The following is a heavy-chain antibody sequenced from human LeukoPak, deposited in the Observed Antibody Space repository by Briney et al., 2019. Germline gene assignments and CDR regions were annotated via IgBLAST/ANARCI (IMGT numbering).Heavy chain of an antibody. CDR3: ARGVSYYYDSSGLAFDI. J-gene: IGHJ3*02. CDR2: IYYSGST. CDR1: GGSISSGDYY. V-gene: IGHV4-30-4*01. Sequence: PSQTLSLTCTVSGGSISSGDYYWSWIRQPPGKGLEWIGYIYYSGSTYYNPSLKSRVTISVDTSKNQFSLKLSSVTAADTAVYYCARGVSYYYDSSGLAFDIWGQGTMVTVSS. D-gene: IGHD3-22*01.